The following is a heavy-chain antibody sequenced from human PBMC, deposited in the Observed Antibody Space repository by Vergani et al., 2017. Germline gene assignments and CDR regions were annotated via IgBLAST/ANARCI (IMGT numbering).Heavy chain of an antibody. V-gene: IGHV4-61*10. CDR1: GGSVSSGSSY. D-gene: IGHD5-18*01. CDR3: VRERWDGYSYGAYYFDY. Sequence: QVQLQESGPGLVKPSETLSLTCTVSGGSVSSGSSYWSWIRQPAGQGLEWIGYIDYSGSTHDNPSLKSRFTISVDTSKNQFSLKLSSVTAADTAVYYCVRERWDGYSYGAYYFDYWGQGTLVTVSA. CDR2: IDYSGST. J-gene: IGHJ4*02.